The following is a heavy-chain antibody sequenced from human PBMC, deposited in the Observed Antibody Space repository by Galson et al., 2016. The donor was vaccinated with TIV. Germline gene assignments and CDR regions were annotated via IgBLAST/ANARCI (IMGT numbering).Heavy chain of an antibody. CDR2: IHHRGST. Sequence: LSLTCAVSGGSISSGAYSWNWIRQPPGKGLEWIGYIHHRGSTYYNSSLKSRVTISVDRSKNQFSLKLISVTAADTAVYYCASQYCSGGSCDDAFDIWGQGTMVPVSS. V-gene: IGHV4-30-2*01. CDR3: ASQYCSGGSCDDAFDI. CDR1: GGSISSGAYS. D-gene: IGHD2-15*01. J-gene: IGHJ3*02.